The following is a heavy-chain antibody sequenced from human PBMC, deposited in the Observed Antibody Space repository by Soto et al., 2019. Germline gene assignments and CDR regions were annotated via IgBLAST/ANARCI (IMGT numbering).Heavy chain of an antibody. CDR2: IIPLFGTE. D-gene: IGHD3-3*01. CDR3: ATGFWRGPIAHYFDY. V-gene: IGHV1-69*06. J-gene: IGHJ4*01. Sequence: QVHLVQSGAEVKKPGSSVKVSCKASGGSFSTYAINWLRQAPGQGVEWMGGIIPLFGTENYAQNIQDRFTFTADKSTTTDYLEVRSLTSEDTAVYCCATGFWRGPIAHYFDYWGQGTLVTVSS. CDR1: GGSFSTYA.